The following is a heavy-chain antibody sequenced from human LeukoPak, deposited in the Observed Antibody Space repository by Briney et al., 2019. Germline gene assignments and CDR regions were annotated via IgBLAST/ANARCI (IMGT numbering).Heavy chain of an antibody. CDR3: ARDSDIVVVPAANYWYFDL. J-gene: IGHJ2*01. CDR2: IYYSGST. D-gene: IGHD2-2*01. Sequence: SETLSLTCTVSGGSISSYYWSWIRQPPGKGLEWIGYIYYSGSTYYNPSLKSRVTISVDTSKNQFSLKLSSVTAADTAVYYCARDSDIVVVPAANYWYFDLWGRGTLVTVSS. V-gene: IGHV4-59*04. CDR1: GGSISSYY.